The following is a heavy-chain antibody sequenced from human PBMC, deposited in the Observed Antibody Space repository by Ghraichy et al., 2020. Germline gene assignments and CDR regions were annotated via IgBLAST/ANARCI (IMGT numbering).Heavy chain of an antibody. J-gene: IGHJ5*02. CDR2: IIPIFGTA. D-gene: IGHD4-17*01. Sequence: SVKVSCKASGGTFSSYAISWVRQAPGQGLEWMGGIIPIFGTANYAQKFQGRVTITADESTSTAYMELSSLRSEDTAVYYCARERTTVTTLGWFDPWGQGTLVTVSS. CDR1: GGTFSSYA. V-gene: IGHV1-69*13. CDR3: ARERTTVTTLGWFDP.